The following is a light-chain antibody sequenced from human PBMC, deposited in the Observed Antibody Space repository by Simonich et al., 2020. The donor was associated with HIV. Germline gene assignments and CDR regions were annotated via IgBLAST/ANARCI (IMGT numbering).Light chain of an antibody. Sequence: QLVLTQSPSPSASLGAPVKPPCPLRSGHSSYAIAWHQQPPEKGPRYLMKRNSDGSHSKGDGIPERFSGSSSGAERYLTISSLQSEDEADYYCQTWGTGIEVFGGGTKLTVL. CDR3: QTWGTGIEV. J-gene: IGLJ3*02. CDR2: RNSDGSH. CDR1: SGHSSYA. V-gene: IGLV4-69*01.